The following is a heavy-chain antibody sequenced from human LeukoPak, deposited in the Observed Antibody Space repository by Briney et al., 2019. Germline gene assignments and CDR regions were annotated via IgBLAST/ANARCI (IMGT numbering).Heavy chain of an antibody. V-gene: IGHV1-69*13. CDR2: IIPIFGTA. CDR3: AREDSSSSFSYYYGMDV. J-gene: IGHJ6*02. D-gene: IGHD6-6*01. CDR1: GGTFSSYA. Sequence: SVKVSCTASGGTFSSYAISWVRQAPGQGLEWMGGIIPIFGTANYAQKFQGRVTITADESTSTAYMELSSLRSEDTAVYYCAREDSSSSFSYYYGMDVWGQGTTVTVSS.